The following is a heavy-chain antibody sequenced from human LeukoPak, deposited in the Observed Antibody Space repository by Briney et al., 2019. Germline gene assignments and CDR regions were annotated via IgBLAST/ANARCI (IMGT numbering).Heavy chain of an antibody. V-gene: IGHV3-74*01. Sequence: GGSLRLSCAASGFTFSSYWMHWVRQGPGKGLVWVSRISTDGSSTDYADSVQSRFTISRENAKNTLYLQMNSLRAEDTAVYYCARTRTLPIAGGFDTWGQGSLVTVSS. CDR2: ISTDGSST. D-gene: IGHD3-16*01. CDR3: ARTRTLPIAGGFDT. CDR1: GFTFSSYW. J-gene: IGHJ5*02.